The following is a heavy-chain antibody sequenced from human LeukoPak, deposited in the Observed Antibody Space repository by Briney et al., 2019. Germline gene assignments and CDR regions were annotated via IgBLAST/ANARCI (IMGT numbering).Heavy chain of an antibody. CDR1: GFNLNSYM. CDR2: ISSTGSYI. Sequence: GGSLRLSCAASGFNLNSYMLNWVHQAPGKGLEWVSSISSTGSYIYYADPVKGRFTISRDNPGNVVYLQMDSLRAEDTAVYYCTRVAQSGPTGWFDPWGQGTLVTVSS. V-gene: IGHV3-21*01. D-gene: IGHD1-1*01. CDR3: TRVAQSGPTGWFDP. J-gene: IGHJ5*02.